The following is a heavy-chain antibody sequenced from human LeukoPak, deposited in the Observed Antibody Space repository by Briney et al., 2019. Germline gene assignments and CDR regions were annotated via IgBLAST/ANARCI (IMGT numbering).Heavy chain of an antibody. CDR1: SGSISSGVSY. J-gene: IGHJ6*02. Sequence: ASETLSLTCTVSSGSISSGVSYWTWIRQYPGKGLEWIGSVFYSGKNYYNPSLQSRVSMSVDTSQNQFSLQLTSVTAADTAMYFCARDRVYDYVWGSYRDLKYYYGMDVWGQGTTVTVSS. D-gene: IGHD3-16*02. CDR3: ARDRVYDYVWGSYRDLKYYYGMDV. V-gene: IGHV4-31*03. CDR2: VFYSGKN.